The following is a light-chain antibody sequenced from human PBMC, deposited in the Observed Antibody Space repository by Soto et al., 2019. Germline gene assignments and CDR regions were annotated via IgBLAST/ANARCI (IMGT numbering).Light chain of an antibody. CDR1: QTISSW. V-gene: IGKV1-5*03. Sequence: DIQMTQSPSTLSGSVGDRVTITCRASQTISSWLAWYQQKPGKAPKLLIYKASTLKSGVPSRFSGSGSGTEFTLTISSLEPEDFAVYYCQQYHSSPRTFGQGTKVDNK. CDR2: KAS. J-gene: IGKJ1*01. CDR3: QQYHSSPRT.